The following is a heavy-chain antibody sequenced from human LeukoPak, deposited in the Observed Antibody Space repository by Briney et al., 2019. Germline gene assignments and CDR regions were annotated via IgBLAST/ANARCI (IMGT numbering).Heavy chain of an antibody. D-gene: IGHD6-6*01. V-gene: IGHV4-4*02. CDR2: IYHSGST. J-gene: IGHJ4*02. CDR1: GGSISSSNW. Sequence: SETLSLTCAVSGGSISSSNWWSWVRQPPGKGLEWIGEIYHSGSTNYNPSLKSRVTISVDRSKNQFSLKLSSVTAADTAVYYCAGFIAARPGGYFDYWGQGTLVTVSS. CDR3: AGFIAARPGGYFDY.